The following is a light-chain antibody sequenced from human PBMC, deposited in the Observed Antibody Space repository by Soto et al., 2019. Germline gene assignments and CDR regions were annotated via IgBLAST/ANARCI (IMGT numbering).Light chain of an antibody. CDR1: SSNIGSNT. CDR2: SNN. CDR3: AAWDDSLNGYV. V-gene: IGLV1-44*01. Sequence: QSALTQPPSASGTPGQRVTISCSRSSSNIGSNTVNWYQQLPGTAPKLLIYSNNQRPSGVPDRFSGSKSGTSASLAISGLQSEDEADYYCAAWDDSLNGYVFGTGTKATVL. J-gene: IGLJ1*01.